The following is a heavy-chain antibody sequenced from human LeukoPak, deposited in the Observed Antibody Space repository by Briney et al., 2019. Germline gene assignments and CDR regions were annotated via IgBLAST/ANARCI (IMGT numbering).Heavy chain of an antibody. J-gene: IGHJ4*02. CDR1: GFTFSNSA. D-gene: IGHD6-13*01. CDR3: ANLAAAGSGY. CDR2: ISGSGGST. Sequence: GGSLRLSCAASGFTFSNSAMSWVRQAPGKGLEWVSAISGSGGSTYYADSVKGRFTISRDNSKDTLYLQMNSLRAEDTAVYYCANLAAAGSGYWGQGTLVTVSS. V-gene: IGHV3-23*01.